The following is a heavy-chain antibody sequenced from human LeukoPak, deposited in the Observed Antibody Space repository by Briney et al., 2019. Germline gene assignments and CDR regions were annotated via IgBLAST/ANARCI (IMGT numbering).Heavy chain of an antibody. CDR3: ARGSGPKIY. D-gene: IGHD1-26*01. CDR1: GGSFSGYY. CDR2: INHSGST. V-gene: IGHV4-34*01. Sequence: SETLSLTCAVYGGSFSGYYWSWIRQPPGKGLEWIGEINHSGSTNYNPSLKSRVTISVDTSENQFSLKLSSVTAADTAVYYCARGSGPKIYWGQGTLVTVSS. J-gene: IGHJ4*02.